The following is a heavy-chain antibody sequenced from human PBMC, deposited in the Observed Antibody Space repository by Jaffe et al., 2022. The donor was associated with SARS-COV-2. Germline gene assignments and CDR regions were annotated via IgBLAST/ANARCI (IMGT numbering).Heavy chain of an antibody. CDR1: GFTFSSYS. CDR3: ARVSQEPYSGSHADFDY. CDR2: ISSSSSYI. J-gene: IGHJ4*02. Sequence: EVQLVESGGGLVKPGGSLRLSCAASGFTFSSYSMNWVRQAPGKGLEWVSSISSSSSYIYYADSVKGRFTISRDNAKNSLYLQMNSLRAEDTAVYYCARVSQEPYSGSHADFDYWGQGTLVTVSS. D-gene: IGHD1-26*01. V-gene: IGHV3-21*01.